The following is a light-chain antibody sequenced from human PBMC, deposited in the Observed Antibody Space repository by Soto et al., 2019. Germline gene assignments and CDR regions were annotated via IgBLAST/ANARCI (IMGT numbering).Light chain of an antibody. Sequence: HSALTQPASVSGSPGQSITISCTGTSSDVGLYYLVSWYQHHPGHAPKLIIAEVNKRPSGVSNRFSGYKSGNTASLTISGLQADDEADYHCCSFAGNSTVVFGTGTKVTV. CDR2: EVN. J-gene: IGLJ1*01. CDR3: CSFAGNSTVV. V-gene: IGLV2-23*02. CDR1: SSDVGLYYL.